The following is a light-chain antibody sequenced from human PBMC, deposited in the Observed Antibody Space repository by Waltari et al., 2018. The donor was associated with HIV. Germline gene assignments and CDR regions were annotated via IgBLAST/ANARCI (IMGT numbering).Light chain of an antibody. V-gene: IGKV3-20*01. J-gene: IGKJ2*01. CDR1: QEIGSNS. CDR2: GAS. Sequence: SCRASQEIGSNSVACDKQKQGEAPRLLINGASSRTAGITDRFSGSGAGADYTLTISRLEPEDYAVDYCQQYGRSPLTFGQGTKLEIK. CDR3: QQYGRSPLT.